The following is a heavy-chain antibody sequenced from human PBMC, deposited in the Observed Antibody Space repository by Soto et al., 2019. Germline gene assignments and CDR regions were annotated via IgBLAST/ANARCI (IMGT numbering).Heavy chain of an antibody. D-gene: IGHD3-22*01. CDR3: ARDHMIAVGHDDFGI. Sequence: SVKVSSTASGCPVTSYGISLVRKAAGQGLEWMGWISAYNGNTNYAQKLQCRVTMTTDTSTSTAYMELRSLRSDDTAVYYCARDHMIAVGHDDFGIWGQGRMVTASS. CDR2: ISAYNGNT. V-gene: IGHV1-18*04. CDR1: GCPVTSYG. J-gene: IGHJ3*02.